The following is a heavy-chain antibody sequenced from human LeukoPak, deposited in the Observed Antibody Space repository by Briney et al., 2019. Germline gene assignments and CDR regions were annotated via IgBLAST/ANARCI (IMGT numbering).Heavy chain of an antibody. V-gene: IGHV3-23*01. D-gene: IGHD3-22*01. Sequence: GGSLRLSCAASGFTFSSYAMSWVRQAPGKGLEWVSAISGSGGSTYYADSVKGRFTISRDNSKNTLYLQMNSLRAEDTAVYYCAKDGPIWVVVVITPYYFDYWGQGTLVTVSS. CDR3: AKDGPIWVVVVITPYYFDY. CDR2: ISGSGGST. J-gene: IGHJ4*02. CDR1: GFTFSSYA.